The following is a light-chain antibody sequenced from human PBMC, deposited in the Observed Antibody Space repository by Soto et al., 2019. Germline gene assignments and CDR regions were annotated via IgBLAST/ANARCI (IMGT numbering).Light chain of an antibody. V-gene: IGLV2-14*01. J-gene: IGLJ2*01. Sequence: QSVLTQPASVSGSPGQSITISCTGSSSDVGGYNYVSWYQQHPGKDPKLLIHEVSNRPSGVSNRFSGSKSGSTASLTISGLQAEDEADYFCSSYTTSSQVVFGGGTTLTVL. CDR2: EVS. CDR3: SSYTTSSQVV. CDR1: SSDVGGYNY.